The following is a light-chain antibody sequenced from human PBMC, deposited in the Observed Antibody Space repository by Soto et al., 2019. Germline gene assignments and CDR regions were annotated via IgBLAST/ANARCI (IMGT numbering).Light chain of an antibody. Sequence: EIVMTQSPATLSVSPGERATLSCRASQSVSSNLAWYQQKPGQAPRLLIYSASTRATGIPARFSGSGSVTEFTLTNSSLQSEDFAVYYCQQYNNWPPPLTLCGGTKVKIK. J-gene: IGKJ4*01. V-gene: IGKV3-15*01. CDR2: SAS. CDR3: QQYNNWPPPLT. CDR1: QSVSSN.